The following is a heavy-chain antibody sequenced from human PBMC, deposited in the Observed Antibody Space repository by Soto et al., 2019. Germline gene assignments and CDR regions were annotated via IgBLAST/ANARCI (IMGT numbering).Heavy chain of an antibody. CDR2: FSATSENT. Sequence: EVQLLESGGGLVQPGGSLRLSCVGSGFFFSSYTMTWVRQAPGKGLEWVSSFSATSENTYYADSVRGRFTISRDNSKNTLFLQMNSRTPDDTAMYYCAKARHQQWVRLPFDYWGQGILVIVSS. CDR3: AKARHQQWVRLPFDY. J-gene: IGHJ4*02. CDR1: GFFFSSYT. V-gene: IGHV3-23*01. D-gene: IGHD6-19*01.